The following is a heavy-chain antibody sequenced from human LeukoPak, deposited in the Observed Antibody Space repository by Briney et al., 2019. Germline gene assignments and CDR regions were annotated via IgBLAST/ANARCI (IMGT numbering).Heavy chain of an antibody. V-gene: IGHV3-33*01. CDR3: ARERMATIDY. J-gene: IGHJ4*02. Sequence: PGRSLRLSCAASGFTFSNYGMHWVRQAPGKGREWVAVIWYDGSNKYYGDSVKGRFTISRDNSKNTLYLQMNRLRAGDTAVYYCARERMATIDYWGQATLVTVPS. CDR1: GFTFSNYG. D-gene: IGHD5-24*01. CDR2: IWYDGSNK.